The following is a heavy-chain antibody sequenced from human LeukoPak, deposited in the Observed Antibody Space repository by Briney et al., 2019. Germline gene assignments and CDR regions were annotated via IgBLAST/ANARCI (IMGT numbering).Heavy chain of an antibody. CDR2: INHSGST. V-gene: IGHV4-34*01. D-gene: IGHD6-13*01. CDR3: ARGAAGPFNY. CDR1: GGSFSGYY. Sequence: PSETLSLTCAVYGGSFSGYYWSWIRQPPGKGLEWIGEINHSGSTNYNPSLKSRVTISVDTSKNQFSLKLSSVTAADTAVNYCARGAAGPFNYWGQGTLVTVSS. J-gene: IGHJ4*02.